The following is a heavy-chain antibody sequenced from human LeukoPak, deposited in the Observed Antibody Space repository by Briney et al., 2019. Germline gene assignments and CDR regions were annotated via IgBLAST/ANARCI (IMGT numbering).Heavy chain of an antibody. CDR2: ISGSGRNT. Sequence: AGGPLRLSCAASEFTFRNYSMTWIRQAPGIGLEWVSTISGSGRNTYYADSVKGRFTISRDNSKNTVYLQMNSLRADDTAVYYCAKGDYDDSSGCFDSWGQGTLVTVSS. CDR3: AKGDYDDSSGCFDS. CDR1: EFTFRNYS. D-gene: IGHD3-22*01. V-gene: IGHV3-23*01. J-gene: IGHJ4*02.